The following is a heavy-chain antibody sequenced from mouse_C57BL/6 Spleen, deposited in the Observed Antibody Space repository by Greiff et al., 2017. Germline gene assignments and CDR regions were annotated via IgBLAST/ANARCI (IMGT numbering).Heavy chain of an antibody. Sequence: QVQLQQSGPGLVQPSQSLSITCTVSGFSLTSYGVHWVRQPPGKGLEWLGVIWSGGSTDYNAAFISRLSISKDNSKSQVFFKMNSLQADDTAIYYCAKNYDGYYVNYAMDYWGQGTSVTVSS. D-gene: IGHD2-3*01. V-gene: IGHV2-4*01. J-gene: IGHJ4*01. CDR3: AKNYDGYYVNYAMDY. CDR1: GFSLTSYG. CDR2: IWSGGST.